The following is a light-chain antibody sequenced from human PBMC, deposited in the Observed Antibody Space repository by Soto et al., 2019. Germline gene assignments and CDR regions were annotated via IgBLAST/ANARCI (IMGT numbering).Light chain of an antibody. CDR3: QQRSNWPQNT. CDR2: DAS. J-gene: IGKJ2*01. CDR1: QSVSSY. Sequence: EIVLTQSPATLSLSPGERATLSCRSSQSVSSYLAWYQQKPGQAPRLLIYDASNRATCIPARFSGSGSGTDFTLTISSLEPEEFAVYYCQQRSNWPQNTFGQGTKLAIK. V-gene: IGKV3-11*01.